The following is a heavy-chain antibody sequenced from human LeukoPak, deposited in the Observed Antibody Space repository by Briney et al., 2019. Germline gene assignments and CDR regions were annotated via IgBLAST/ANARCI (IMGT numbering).Heavy chain of an antibody. CDR1: GSTFTGYY. V-gene: IGHV1-2*02. CDR3: ARDMSSGYYYGFDY. J-gene: IGHJ4*02. D-gene: IGHD3-22*01. Sequence: ASVKVSCKASGSTFTGYYMHWVRQAPGQGLEWMGWINPNSGGTNYAQKFQGRVTMTRDKSISTAYMELSRLRSDDTAVYYCARDMSSGYYYGFDYWGQGTLVTVSS. CDR2: INPNSGGT.